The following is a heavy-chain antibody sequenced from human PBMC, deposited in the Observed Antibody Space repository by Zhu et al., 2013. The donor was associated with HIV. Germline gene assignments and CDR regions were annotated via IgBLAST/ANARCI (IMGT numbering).Heavy chain of an antibody. CDR3: ARDHNSGYYSYFDY. V-gene: IGHV1-69*01. CDR1: RHLQQLC. J-gene: IGHJ4*02. CDR2: IIPMFGTA. D-gene: IGHD3-22*01. Sequence: GSSVKVVPGKAFWRHLQQLCYQLGATGPWTRACVDGGIIPMFGTANYAQKFQGRVTITADESTSTAYMQLSSLRSEDTAVYYCARDHNSGYYSYFDYWGQGTLVTVSS.